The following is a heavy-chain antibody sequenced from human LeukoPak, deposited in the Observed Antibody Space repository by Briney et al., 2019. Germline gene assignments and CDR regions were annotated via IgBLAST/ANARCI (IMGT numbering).Heavy chain of an antibody. D-gene: IGHD3-22*01. CDR1: GFTFTRYW. V-gene: IGHV3-7*01. J-gene: IGHJ5*02. CDR2: IKQDGSEK. CDR3: ARDYYDSSGYYP. Sequence: GGSLRLSCAASGFTFTRYWMGWVRQAPGRGLEWVANIKQDGSEKYYVDSVKGRFTISRDNVKNSLYLQMNSLRAEDTAVYYCARDYYDSSGYYPWGQGTLVTVSS.